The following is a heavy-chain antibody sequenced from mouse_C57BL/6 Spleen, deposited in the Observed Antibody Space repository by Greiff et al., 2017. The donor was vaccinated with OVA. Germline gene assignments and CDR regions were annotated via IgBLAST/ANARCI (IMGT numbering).Heavy chain of an antibody. CDR2: ISYSGST. CDR1: GYSITSGYD. V-gene: IGHV3-1*01. D-gene: IGHD4-1*01. J-gene: IGHJ2*01. CDR3: ARGLTGSERAFDY. Sequence: EVQLQESGPGMVKPSQSLSLTCTVTGYSITSGYDWHWIRHFPGNKLEWMGYISYSGSTNYNPSLKSRISITHDTSKNHFFLKLNSVTTEDTATYYCARGLTGSERAFDYWGQGTTLTVSS.